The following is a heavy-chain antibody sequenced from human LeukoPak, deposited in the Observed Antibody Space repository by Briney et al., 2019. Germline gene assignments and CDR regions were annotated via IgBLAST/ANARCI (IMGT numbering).Heavy chain of an antibody. Sequence: SVKVSCKASGGTFSSYAISWVRQAPGQGLEWMGGIIPIFGTANYAQKFQGRVTITADKSTSTAYMELSSLRSEDTAVYYCARSYYDSSGRTNDYWGQGTLVTVSS. V-gene: IGHV1-69*06. CDR1: GGTFSSYA. J-gene: IGHJ4*02. CDR3: ARSYYDSSGRTNDY. D-gene: IGHD3-22*01. CDR2: IIPIFGTA.